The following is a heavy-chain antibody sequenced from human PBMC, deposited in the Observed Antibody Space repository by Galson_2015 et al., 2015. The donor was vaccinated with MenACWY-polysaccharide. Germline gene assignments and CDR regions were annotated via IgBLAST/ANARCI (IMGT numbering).Heavy chain of an antibody. D-gene: IGHD5-12*01. V-gene: IGHV3-7*01. CDR3: AKGAQRGYDHYFD. CDR1: GFTFSRYW. CDR2: INPDGSGK. J-gene: IGHJ4*01. Sequence: SLRLSCAASGFTFSRYWMTWVRQAPGKRPEWVANINPDGSGKYYVDSMKGRFTISRDNVKNTLHLQVDSLRGEDTAVYYCAKGAQRGYDHYFD.